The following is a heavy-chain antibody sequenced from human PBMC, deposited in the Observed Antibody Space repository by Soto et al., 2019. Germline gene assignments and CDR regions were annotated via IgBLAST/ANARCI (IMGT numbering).Heavy chain of an antibody. CDR1: GFTFSDYY. Sequence: GGSLRLSCAAAGFTFSDYYMSWIRQAPGKGLEWVSYISSSGSTIYYADSVKGRFTISRDNAKNSLYLQMNSLRAEDTAVYYCAREDMTLNAFDIWGQGTMVTVSS. V-gene: IGHV3-11*01. J-gene: IGHJ3*02. CDR3: AREDMTLNAFDI. CDR2: ISSSGSTI.